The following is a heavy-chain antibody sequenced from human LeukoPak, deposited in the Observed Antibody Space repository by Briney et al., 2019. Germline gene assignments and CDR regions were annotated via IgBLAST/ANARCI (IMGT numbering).Heavy chain of an antibody. Sequence: GASVKASCKASGYTFTSYDINWVRQATGQGLEWMGWMNPNSGNTGYAQKFQGRVTMTRNTSISTAYMELSSLRSEDTAVYYCARGPSLRLRYFDWPTSLYYYYGMDVWGQGTTVTVSS. V-gene: IGHV1-8*01. CDR2: MNPNSGNT. CDR3: ARGPSLRLRYFDWPTSLYYYYGMDV. CDR1: GYTFTSYD. J-gene: IGHJ6*02. D-gene: IGHD3-9*01.